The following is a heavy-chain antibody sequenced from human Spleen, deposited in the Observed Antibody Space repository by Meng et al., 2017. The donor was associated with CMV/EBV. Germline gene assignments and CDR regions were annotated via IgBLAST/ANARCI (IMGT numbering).Heavy chain of an antibody. D-gene: IGHD3-3*01. V-gene: IGHV1-69*10. J-gene: IGHJ4*02. CDR2: IIPILGIA. Sequence: SVKVSCKASGGTFSSYAISWVRQAPGQGLEWMGGIIPILGIANYAQKFQGRVTITADKSTSTAYMELSSLRSEDTAVYYCAKVLRWSGYYDYWGQGTLVTVSS. CDR3: AKVLRWSGYYDY. CDR1: GGTFSSYA.